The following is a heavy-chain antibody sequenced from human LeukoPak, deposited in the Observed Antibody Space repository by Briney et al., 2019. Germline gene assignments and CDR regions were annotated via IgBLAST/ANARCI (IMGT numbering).Heavy chain of an antibody. CDR1: GFTFTSYA. V-gene: IGHV3-23*01. CDR2: ISGNGGAT. CDR3: AEGGILTGFDY. D-gene: IGHD3-9*01. Sequence: GGSLRLSCAASGFTFTSYAMSWVRQAPGKGLEWVSAISGNGGATYYADSVKGRFTISRDNSKNTLYLQMNSLRAEDTAVYYCAEGGILTGFDYWGQGTLVTVSS. J-gene: IGHJ4*02.